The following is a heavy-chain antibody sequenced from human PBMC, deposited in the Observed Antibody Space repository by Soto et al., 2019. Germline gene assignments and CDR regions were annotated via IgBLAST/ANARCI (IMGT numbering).Heavy chain of an antibody. J-gene: IGHJ5*02. CDR3: ARGLRRQLLNWFDP. CDR2: IYYIGST. V-gene: IGHV4-59*01. Sequence: SETLCLTCTVSGGTISSYDWSWIRQPPGKGLEWMGYIYYIGSTNYNASLKSRVTTSVDTSKNQFSLKLSSVPAADKAVYYCARGLRRQLLNWFDPWGQGTRVTVS. D-gene: IGHD2-2*01. CDR1: GGTISSYD.